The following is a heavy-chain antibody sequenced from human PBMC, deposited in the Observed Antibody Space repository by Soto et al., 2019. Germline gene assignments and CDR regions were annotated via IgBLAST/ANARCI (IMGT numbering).Heavy chain of an antibody. CDR3: VRDGEWGKRNFDY. CDR2: LHLVGDR. V-gene: IGHV3-33*01. Sequence: QVQLLESGGGVVQPGTSLRLTCVVSGFSLTDYGIHWVRQPPGKGLEWVSFLHLVGDRHYLESVKGRFTISRDISKNTVFMEMHSLRADDTAVYYCVRDGEWGKRNFDYWGQGTPVTVSS. D-gene: IGHD1-26*01. J-gene: IGHJ4*02. CDR1: GFSLTDYG.